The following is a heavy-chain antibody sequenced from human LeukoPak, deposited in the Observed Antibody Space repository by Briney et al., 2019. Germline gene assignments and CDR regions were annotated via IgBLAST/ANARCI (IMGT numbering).Heavy chain of an antibody. Sequence: ASVTVSRKASVGTFSNYPISWLGQAPGQGREWMGGIIPIFGTANYAQKFQGRVTITADESTSTAYMELSSLRSEDTAVYYCAGHMVRGVIREYNWFDPWGEGTLVTVSS. CDR1: VGTFSNYP. CDR2: IIPIFGTA. J-gene: IGHJ5*02. V-gene: IGHV1-69*01. CDR3: AGHMVRGVIREYNWFDP. D-gene: IGHD3-10*01.